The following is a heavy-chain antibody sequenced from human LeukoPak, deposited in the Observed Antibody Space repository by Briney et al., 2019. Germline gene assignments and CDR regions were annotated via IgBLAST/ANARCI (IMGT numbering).Heavy chain of an antibody. D-gene: IGHD3-22*01. CDR1: GYTFTSYD. Sequence: ASVNVSCKASGYTFTSYDINWVRQATGQGLEWMGWMNPNSGNTGYAQKFQGRVTMTRNTSISTAYMELSSLRSEDTAVYYCARGIYEYDYDSSGSGGYAYWGQGTLVTVSS. V-gene: IGHV1-8*01. CDR3: ARGIYEYDYDSSGSGGYAY. CDR2: MNPNSGNT. J-gene: IGHJ4*02.